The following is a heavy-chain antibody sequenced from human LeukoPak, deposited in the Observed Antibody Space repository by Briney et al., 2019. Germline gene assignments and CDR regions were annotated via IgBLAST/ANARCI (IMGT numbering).Heavy chain of an antibody. Sequence: GGSLRLSCAASGFTFSSYSMNWVRQAPGKGLEWVSYISSSSSTIYYADSARGRFSISRDNAKNSVYLQMNSLRDEDTAVYYCAGDRWFGESRYFDYWGQGTLVTVSS. V-gene: IGHV3-48*02. D-gene: IGHD3-10*01. J-gene: IGHJ4*02. CDR1: GFTFSSYS. CDR3: AGDRWFGESRYFDY. CDR2: ISSSSSTI.